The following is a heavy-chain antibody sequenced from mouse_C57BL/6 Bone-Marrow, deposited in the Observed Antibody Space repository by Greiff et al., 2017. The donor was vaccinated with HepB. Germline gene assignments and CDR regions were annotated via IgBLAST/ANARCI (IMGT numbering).Heavy chain of an antibody. CDR2: IDPNSGGT. V-gene: IGHV1-72*01. Sequence: VQLQQPGAELVKPGASVKLSCKASGYTFTSYWMHWVKQRPGRGLEWIGRIDPNSGGTKYNEKFKRKATLTVDKPSSTAYMQLSSLTSEDSAVYYCESASGLRGAWFAYWGQGTLVTVSA. CDR1: GYTFTSYW. CDR3: ESASGLRGAWFAY. J-gene: IGHJ3*01. D-gene: IGHD3-1*01.